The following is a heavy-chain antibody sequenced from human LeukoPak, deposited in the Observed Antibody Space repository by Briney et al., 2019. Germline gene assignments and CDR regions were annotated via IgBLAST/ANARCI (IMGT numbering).Heavy chain of an antibody. CDR3: ASGRSGDSLFDD. CDR2: IYTSGST. Sequence: SETLSLTCTVSGGTIGSYYWTWIRQPAGKGLEWIGRIYTSGSTNYNPSLKSRVTMSVDTSKNQFFLKLASVAAADTAVYYCASGRSGDSLFDDWGQGTLVTVSS. V-gene: IGHV4-4*07. D-gene: IGHD1-1*01. CDR1: GGTIGSYY. J-gene: IGHJ4*02.